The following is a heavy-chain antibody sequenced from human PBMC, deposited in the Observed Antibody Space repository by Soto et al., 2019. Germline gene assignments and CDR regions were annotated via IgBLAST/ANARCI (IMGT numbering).Heavy chain of an antibody. Sequence: PSETLSLTCTVSGGSISSYYWSWIRQPPGKGLEWIGYIYYSGSTNYNPSLKSRATISVDTSKNQFSLKLSSVTAADTAVYYCARENYYDSSGYWGYYFDYWGQGTLVTVSS. J-gene: IGHJ4*02. CDR3: ARENYYDSSGYWGYYFDY. D-gene: IGHD3-22*01. CDR2: IYYSGST. CDR1: GGSISSYY. V-gene: IGHV4-59*12.